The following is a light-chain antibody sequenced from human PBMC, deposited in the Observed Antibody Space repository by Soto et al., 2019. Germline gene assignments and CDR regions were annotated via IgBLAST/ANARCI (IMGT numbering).Light chain of an antibody. J-gene: IGKJ1*01. Sequence: DIQLTQSPSFLSASVGDRVTITCRASQGISSYLAWYQQKPGKAPKLLIYVASTLQSGVPSRFSGSGSGTEFTLTISSLQPEDFTTYYYQQLNTYPETFGQGTKVDIK. CDR2: VAS. V-gene: IGKV1-9*01. CDR3: QQLNTYPET. CDR1: QGISSY.